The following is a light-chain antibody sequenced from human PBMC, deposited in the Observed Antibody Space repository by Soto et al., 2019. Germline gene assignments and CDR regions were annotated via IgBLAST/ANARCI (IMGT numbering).Light chain of an antibody. V-gene: IGLV2-11*01. J-gene: IGLJ1*01. CDR2: DVN. Sequence: QSALTQPRSVSGSPGQSVTISCTGTSSDVGRYDYVSWYQHHPGKAPKLLIYDVNKRPSGVSHRFSGSKSGNTASLTISGLQADDEADYYCLSYAGSYNFVFGSGTKVTVL. CDR1: SSDVGRYDY. CDR3: LSYAGSYNFV.